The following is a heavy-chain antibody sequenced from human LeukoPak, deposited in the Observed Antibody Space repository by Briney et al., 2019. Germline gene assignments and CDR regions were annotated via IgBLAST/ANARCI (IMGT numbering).Heavy chain of an antibody. D-gene: IGHD3-10*02. CDR3: ARRRTMFGYFAGEFDY. CDR1: GGSISSSSYY. Sequence: SETLSLTCTVPGGSISSSSYYWGWIRQPPGKGLEWIGSIYYSGSTNNNPSLKSRVTISVDTSKNQFSLKPSSVTAADTAVYYCARRRTMFGYFAGEFDYWGQGTLVTVSS. J-gene: IGHJ4*02. CDR2: IYYSGST. V-gene: IGHV4-39*01.